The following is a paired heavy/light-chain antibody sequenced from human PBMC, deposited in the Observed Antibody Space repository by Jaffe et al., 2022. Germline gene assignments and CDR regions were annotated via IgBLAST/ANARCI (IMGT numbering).Light chain of an antibody. J-gene: IGLJ2*01. CDR1: TGAVTSGHY. V-gene: IGLV7-46*01. CDR3: LLSYSGARGV. Sequence: QAVVTQEPSLTVSPGGTVTLTCGSSTGAVTSGHYPYWFQQKPGQAPRTLIYDTSNKHSWTPARFSGSLHGGKAALTLSGAQPEDEAEYYCLLSYSGARGVFGGGTKLTVL. CDR2: DTS.
Heavy chain of an antibody. CDR3: ASLYGDYRDRDI. CDR2: ISGSASTI. CDR1: GFTFSSYG. V-gene: IGHV3-48*01. D-gene: IGHD4-17*01. J-gene: IGHJ3*02. Sequence: EVQLVESGGGLVQPGGSLRLSCAASGFTFSSYGMNWVRQAPGRGLEWVSYISGSASTIYYTDSVKGRFTISRDNAKNSLYLQMNTLRAEDTAVYYCASLYGDYRDRDIWGQGTMVTVSS.